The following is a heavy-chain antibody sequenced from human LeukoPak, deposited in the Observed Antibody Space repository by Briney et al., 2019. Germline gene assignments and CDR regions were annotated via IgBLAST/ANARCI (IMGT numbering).Heavy chain of an antibody. V-gene: IGHV3-30*01. CDR3: ARGAGTTVYYIDV. Sequence: GRSLRLSCAASGFTFSTFPMPWVRQAPGKGLQWVAVISSDGTNKYYADSVKGRFTISRDNSKNTLFLQMNSLTTEDTAVYYCARGAGTTVYYIDVWGNGTTVTVSS. J-gene: IGHJ6*03. CDR1: GFTFSTFP. CDR2: ISSDGTNK. D-gene: IGHD1-7*01.